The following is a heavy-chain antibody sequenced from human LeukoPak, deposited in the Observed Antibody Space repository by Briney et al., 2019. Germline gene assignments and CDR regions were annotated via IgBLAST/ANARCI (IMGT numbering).Heavy chain of an antibody. CDR3: ARDLLFRTYYFDY. CDR2: ISSSSTTI. CDR1: GFTFSSYS. V-gene: IGHV3-48*02. Sequence: GGSLRLSCAASGFTFSSYSLNWVRQAPGKGLEWVSYISSSSTTIYYADSVKGRFTISRDNAKNSLYLQMNSLRDEDTAVYYCARDLLFRTYYFDYWGQGTLVTVSP. D-gene: IGHD1-26*01. J-gene: IGHJ4*02.